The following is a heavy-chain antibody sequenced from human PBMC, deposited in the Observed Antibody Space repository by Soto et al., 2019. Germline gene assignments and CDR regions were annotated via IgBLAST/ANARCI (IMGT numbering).Heavy chain of an antibody. CDR1: GFTFSYYY. CDR2: ISSSGSTI. Sequence: PGGSRRRSWAASGFTFSYYYMSGIRQAPGKGLEWVSYISSSGSTIYYADSVKGRFTISRDNAKNSLYLQMNSLRAEDTAVYYCARDYATDYAFDIWGQGTMVTVSS. J-gene: IGHJ3*02. D-gene: IGHD4-17*01. CDR3: ARDYATDYAFDI. V-gene: IGHV3-11*01.